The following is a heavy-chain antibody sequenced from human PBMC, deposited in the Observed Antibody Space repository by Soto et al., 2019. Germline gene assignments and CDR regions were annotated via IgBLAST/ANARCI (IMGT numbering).Heavy chain of an antibody. Sequence: TLSLTCTVSVGSIRSGGYYWSWILQHPGKGLEWIGYIYYGGSTYYNPSLKSRATISGDTSKNQFSLKLSSVTAADTAVYYCARGGYYYENSGQNAYDYWGQGILVTVSS. V-gene: IGHV4-31*03. CDR2: IYYGGST. CDR1: VGSIRSGGYY. D-gene: IGHD3-22*01. J-gene: IGHJ4*01. CDR3: ARGGYYYENSGQNAYDY.